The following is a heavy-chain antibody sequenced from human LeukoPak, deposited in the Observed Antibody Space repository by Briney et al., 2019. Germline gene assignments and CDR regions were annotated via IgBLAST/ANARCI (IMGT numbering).Heavy chain of an antibody. Sequence: ASVKVSCKASGYTFTSYDINWVRQAPGQGLEWMGWINPNSGGTNYAQKFQGRVTMTRDTSISTAYMELSRLRSDDTAVYYCARDYYDSSGYYPYYFDYWGQGTLVTVSS. CDR2: INPNSGGT. CDR3: ARDYYDSSGYYPYYFDY. D-gene: IGHD3-22*01. CDR1: GYTFTSYD. J-gene: IGHJ4*02. V-gene: IGHV1-2*02.